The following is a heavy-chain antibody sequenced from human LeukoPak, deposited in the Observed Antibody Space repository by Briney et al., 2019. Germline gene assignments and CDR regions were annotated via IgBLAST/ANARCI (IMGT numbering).Heavy chain of an antibody. CDR2: IDAKSGAT. V-gene: IGHV1-2*02. Sequence: ASVKVSCNPSVYTFTGYYMHWVRPAPGQGVEWMGCIDAKSGATHSEKKFQGKVTMPRATSISTAYMELSRLRSDATAVYSCARERLEKYYYSGMDVWGQGTTVTVSS. CDR3: ARERLEKYYYSGMDV. J-gene: IGHJ6*02. D-gene: IGHD3-22*01. CDR1: VYTFTGYY.